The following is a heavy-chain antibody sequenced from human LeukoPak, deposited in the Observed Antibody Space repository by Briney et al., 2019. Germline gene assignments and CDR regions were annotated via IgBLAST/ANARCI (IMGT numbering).Heavy chain of an antibody. CDR3: ARGVPGSGQRSDS. D-gene: IGHD2-2*01. CDR2: INNVGSTT. CDR1: GFTFSTYW. Sequence: GGSLRLSCAASGFTFSTYWMHWVRQVLGKGLVWVSRINNVGSTTNYADSVKGRFTISRDKAKNTLYLQMNSLRAEDTAIYYCARGVPGSGQRSDSWGQGTLVTVS. J-gene: IGHJ4*02. V-gene: IGHV3-74*01.